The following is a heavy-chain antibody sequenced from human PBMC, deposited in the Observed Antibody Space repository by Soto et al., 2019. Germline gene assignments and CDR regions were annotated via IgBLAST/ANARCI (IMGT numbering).Heavy chain of an antibody. Sequence: GGSLRLSCAASGFTFSSYAMSWVRQAPGKGLEWVSAISGSGGSTYYADSVKGRFTISRDNSKNTLYLQMNSLRAEDTAVYYCAKDLDFWSGYYRFDYWGQGTLVTVSS. V-gene: IGHV3-23*01. CDR1: GFTFSSYA. CDR3: AKDLDFWSGYYRFDY. D-gene: IGHD3-3*01. J-gene: IGHJ4*02. CDR2: ISGSGGST.